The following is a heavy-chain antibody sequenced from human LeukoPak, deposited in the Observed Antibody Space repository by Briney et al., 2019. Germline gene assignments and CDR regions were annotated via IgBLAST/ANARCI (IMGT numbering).Heavy chain of an antibody. J-gene: IGHJ4*02. V-gene: IGHV3-9*01. CDR3: AKASVHSSGWYYFDY. CDR2: ISWNSGSI. Sequence: GRSLRLSCAASGFTFDDYAMHWVRQAPGKGLEWVSGISWNSGSIGYADSVKGRFTISRDNAKNSLYPQMNSLRAEDTALYYCAKASVHSSGWYYFDYWGQGTLVTVSS. D-gene: IGHD6-19*01. CDR1: GFTFDDYA.